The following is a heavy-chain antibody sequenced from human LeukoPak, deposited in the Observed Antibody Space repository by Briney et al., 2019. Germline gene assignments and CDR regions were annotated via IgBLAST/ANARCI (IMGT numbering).Heavy chain of an antibody. V-gene: IGHV4-30-4*01. CDR2: IYYNGST. D-gene: IGHD3-10*01. Sequence: SETLSLTCTVSGGSISSGDYYWSWIRQPPGKGLEWIGYIYYNGSTYYNPSLKSRVAISVDTSKNQFSLKLSSVTAADTAVYYCARACGSGSYYYYYGMDVWGQGTTVTVS. J-gene: IGHJ6*02. CDR3: ARACGSGSYYYYYGMDV. CDR1: GGSISSGDYY.